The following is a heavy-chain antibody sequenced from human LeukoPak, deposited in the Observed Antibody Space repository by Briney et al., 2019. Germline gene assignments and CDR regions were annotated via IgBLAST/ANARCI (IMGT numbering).Heavy chain of an antibody. CDR3: ARGPRLLISRYYYYMDV. CDR2: INHSGST. CDR1: GGSFSGYY. J-gene: IGHJ6*03. D-gene: IGHD3-16*01. V-gene: IGHV4-34*01. Sequence: PSETLSLTCAVYGGSFSGYYWNWIRQPPGKGLEWIGEINHSGSTNYNPSLKSRVTISVDTSKNQFSLKLSSVTAADMAVYYCARGPRLLISRYYYYMDVWGKGTTVTVSS.